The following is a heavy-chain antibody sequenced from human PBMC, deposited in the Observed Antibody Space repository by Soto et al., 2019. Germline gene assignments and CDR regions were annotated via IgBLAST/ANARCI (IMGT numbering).Heavy chain of an antibody. CDR1: GFTFNTYD. J-gene: IGHJ5*02. CDR3: VRSGTARLLRHSWFDT. Sequence: EVQLVESGGGLVKPGGSLRLSCAASGFTFNTYDMNWFRQAPGKGLEWVSSITTSSAYIYYEDSLKGRITISRDNAKNSLFLQMNSLRAEDTAVYYCVRSGTARLLRHSWFDTWGQGTLVTVSS. D-gene: IGHD2-21*01. CDR2: ITTSSAYI. V-gene: IGHV3-21*01.